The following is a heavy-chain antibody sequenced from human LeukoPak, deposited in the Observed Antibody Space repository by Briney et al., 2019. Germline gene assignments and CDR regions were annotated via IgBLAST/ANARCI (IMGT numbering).Heavy chain of an antibody. Sequence: GGSLRLSCAASGFTFSSYWMHWVRQAPGKGLVWVSRINSDGSSASYADSVKGRFTISRDNAKNTLYLQMNSLRAEDTAVYYCASDLEWEGDYYGMDVWGQGTTVTVSS. CDR3: ASDLEWEGDYYGMDV. CDR1: GFTFSSYW. J-gene: IGHJ6*02. CDR2: INSDGSSA. D-gene: IGHD3-3*01. V-gene: IGHV3-74*01.